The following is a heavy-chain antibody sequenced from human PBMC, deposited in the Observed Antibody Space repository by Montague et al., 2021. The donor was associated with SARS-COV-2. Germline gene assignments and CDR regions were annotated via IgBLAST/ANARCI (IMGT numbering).Heavy chain of an antibody. CDR2: IYYSGST. CDR3: ARLPDQLLWFGELFDY. CDR1: GGSISSSSCY. Sequence: SETLSLTCTVSGGSISSSSCYWGCIRPPPGKGREWIGSIYYSGSTYYNPSLKSRITISVDTTKNQFSLKLSSVTAAATAVYYCARLPDQLLWFGELFDYWGQGTLVTVSS. J-gene: IGHJ4*02. D-gene: IGHD3-10*01. V-gene: IGHV4-39*01.